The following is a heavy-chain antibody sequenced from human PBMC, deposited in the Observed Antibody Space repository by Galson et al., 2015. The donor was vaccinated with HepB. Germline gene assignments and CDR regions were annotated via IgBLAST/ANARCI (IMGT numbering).Heavy chain of an antibody. CDR3: ARVSVDARVVVAAADLYYFDY. Sequence: SVKVSCKASGYTFTGYYMHWVRQAPGQGLEWMGWINPNSGGTNYAQKFQGRVTMTRDTSISTAYMELSRLRSDDTAVYYCARVSVDARVVVAAADLYYFDYWGQGTLVTVSS. CDR1: GYTFTGYY. CDR2: INPNSGGT. D-gene: IGHD2-15*01. J-gene: IGHJ4*02. V-gene: IGHV1-2*02.